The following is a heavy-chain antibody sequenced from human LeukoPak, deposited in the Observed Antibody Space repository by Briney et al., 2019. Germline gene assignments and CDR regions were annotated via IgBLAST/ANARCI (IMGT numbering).Heavy chain of an antibody. V-gene: IGHV3-48*03. CDR3: ARVRKAYYMDV. Sequence: GGSLRLSCAASGFTFSSYEMNWVRQAPGKGLEWVSYISSSGSTIYYADSVKGRFAISRDNAKNSLYLQMNSLRAEDTAVYYCARVRKAYYMDVWGKGTTVTISS. CDR1: GFTFSSYE. J-gene: IGHJ6*03. CDR2: ISSSGSTI.